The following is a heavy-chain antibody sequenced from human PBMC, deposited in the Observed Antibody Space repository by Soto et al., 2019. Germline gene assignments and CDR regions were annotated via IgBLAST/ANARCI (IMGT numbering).Heavy chain of an antibody. CDR3: ARENLDYYYYYMDV. Sequence: GGSLRLSCAASGFTFSSYWMSWVRQAPGKGLEWVANIKQDGSEKYYVDSVKGRFTISRDNAKNSLYLQMNSLRAEDTAVYYCARENLDYYYYYMDVWGKGNTVTVSS. CDR2: IKQDGSEK. J-gene: IGHJ6*03. V-gene: IGHV3-7*01. CDR1: GFTFSSYW.